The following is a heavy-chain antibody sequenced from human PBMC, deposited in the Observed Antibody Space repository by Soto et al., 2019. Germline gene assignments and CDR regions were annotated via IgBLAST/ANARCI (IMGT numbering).Heavy chain of an antibody. D-gene: IGHD2-21*01. CDR2: IYYSGSN. CDR1: GGSVSSVSYY. J-gene: IGHJ6*02. V-gene: IGHV4-61*01. Sequence: PETLSLPCTVSGGSVSSVSYYWSWIRQPPGKGLEWIGYIYYSGSNNYNPSLKSRVTISVDTSRNQFSLKLSSVTAADTAVYYRASDYSFLGRRLPNYNYYYGMDXWGQGTTVTVS. CDR3: ASDYSFLGRRLPNYNYYYGMDX.